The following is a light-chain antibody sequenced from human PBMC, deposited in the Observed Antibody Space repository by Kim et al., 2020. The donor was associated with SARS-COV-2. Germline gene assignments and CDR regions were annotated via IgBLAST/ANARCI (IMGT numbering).Light chain of an antibody. CDR3: QQYYTTPRT. Sequence: RATINCKSSQSVLYNSDNKNYLAWYQQKPGQAPKLLIYWASTRESGVPDRFSGSGSETDFTLTISSLQAEDVAVYYCQQYYTTPRTFGQGTKLEI. CDR2: WAS. J-gene: IGKJ2*01. CDR1: QSVLYNSDNKNY. V-gene: IGKV4-1*01.